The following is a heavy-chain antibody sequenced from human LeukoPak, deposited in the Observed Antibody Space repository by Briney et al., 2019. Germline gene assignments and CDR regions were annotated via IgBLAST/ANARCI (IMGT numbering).Heavy chain of an antibody. CDR2: IYPGDSDT. Sequence: GESLKISCKGSGYSFTSYWIGWVRQMPGKGLEWMGIIYPGDSDTRYSPSFQGQVTISADKSINTAYLQWSSLKASDTAMYYCARSFMVRGVIMPFDYWGQGTLVTVSS. CDR1: GYSFTSYW. CDR3: ARSFMVRGVIMPFDY. D-gene: IGHD3-10*01. V-gene: IGHV5-51*01. J-gene: IGHJ4*02.